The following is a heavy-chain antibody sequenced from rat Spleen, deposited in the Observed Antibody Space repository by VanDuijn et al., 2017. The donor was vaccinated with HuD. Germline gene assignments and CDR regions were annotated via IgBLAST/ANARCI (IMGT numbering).Heavy chain of an antibody. CDR1: GFIFSNYY. D-gene: IGHD1-9*01. V-gene: IGHV5-25*01. Sequence: EVQLVESGGGLVQPGRSMSLSCATSGFIFSNYYMVWVRQAPTKGLEWVASISSGGGGTYYADSVEGRFTISRDNAKSTLYLQMDSLRSEDTASYYCVRHGYTRYYFDYWGQGVMVTVSS. J-gene: IGHJ2*01. CDR3: VRHGYTRYYFDY. CDR2: ISSGGGGT.